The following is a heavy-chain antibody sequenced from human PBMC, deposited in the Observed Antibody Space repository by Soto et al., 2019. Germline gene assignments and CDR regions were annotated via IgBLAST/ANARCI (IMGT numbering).Heavy chain of an antibody. CDR1: GFTFSSYG. CDR2: IWYDGSNK. V-gene: IGHV3-33*01. Sequence: GGSLRLSCAASGFTFSSYGMHWVRQAPGKGLEWVAVIWYDGSNKYYADSVKGRFTISRDNSKNTLYLQMNSLRAEDTAVYYCARDQYYDSSGYYYNGFDYWGQGTLVTVSS. CDR3: ARDQYYDSSGYYYNGFDY. D-gene: IGHD3-22*01. J-gene: IGHJ4*02.